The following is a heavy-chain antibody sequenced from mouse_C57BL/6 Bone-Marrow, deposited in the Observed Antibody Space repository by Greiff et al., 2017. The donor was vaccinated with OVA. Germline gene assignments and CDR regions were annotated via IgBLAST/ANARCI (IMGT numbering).Heavy chain of an antibody. CDR3: ARGYGNYVGVYWYFDV. D-gene: IGHD2-10*02. J-gene: IGHJ1*03. CDR1: GYTFTSYW. CDR2: IDPSDSET. Sequence: QVQLQQPGAELVRPGSSVKLSCKASGYTFTSYWMHWVKQRPIQGLEWIGNIDPSDSETHYNQKFKDKATLTVDKSSSTAYMQLSSLTSEDSAVYYCARGYGNYVGVYWYFDVWGTGTTVTVSS. V-gene: IGHV1-52*01.